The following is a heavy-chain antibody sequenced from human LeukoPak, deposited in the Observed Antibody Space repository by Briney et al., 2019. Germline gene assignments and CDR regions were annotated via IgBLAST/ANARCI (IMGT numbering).Heavy chain of an antibody. V-gene: IGHV4-4*07. Sequence: SETLSLTCTVSGGSIRSYYWGWVRQPAGKGLEWIGRIYTTGTTNYNPSLKSRLTLSVDTSKNQFSLKLTSVGAADTAIYYCARRGYTASYYFLDYWSPGTLVTVSS. CDR1: GGSIRSYY. CDR2: IYTTGTT. D-gene: IGHD3-10*01. CDR3: ARRGYTASYYFLDY. J-gene: IGHJ4*02.